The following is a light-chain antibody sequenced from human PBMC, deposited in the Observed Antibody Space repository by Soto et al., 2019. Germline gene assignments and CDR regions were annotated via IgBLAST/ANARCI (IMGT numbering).Light chain of an antibody. CDR3: WSYAVGRTYV. V-gene: IGLV2-23*01. Sequence: QSVLTQPASVSGSPGQSITISCTGTSSDIGRYDYVSWYQQFPGKAPKLMIYEDTKWPSGVSNRFSGSKSGNTAYLTISGLQAEDEADYYCWSYAVGRTYVFGTGTKVTVL. CDR1: SSDIGRYDY. CDR2: EDT. J-gene: IGLJ1*01.